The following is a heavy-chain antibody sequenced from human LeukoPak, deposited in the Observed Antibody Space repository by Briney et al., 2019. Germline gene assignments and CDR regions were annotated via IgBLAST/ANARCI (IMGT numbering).Heavy chain of an antibody. V-gene: IGHV4-31*03. CDR3: ARRNDPWSGPRNWFDP. D-gene: IGHD3-3*01. CDR2: IYHTGDT. Sequence: PSETLSLTCTVSSGSFSSGGYYWSWIRQHPGKGLEWIGNIYHTGDTFYNPSLQSRFIISVDTSENQFSLKVSSVTAADTAIYYCARRNDPWSGPRNWFDPWGQGILVTVSS. J-gene: IGHJ5*02. CDR1: SGSFSSGGYY.